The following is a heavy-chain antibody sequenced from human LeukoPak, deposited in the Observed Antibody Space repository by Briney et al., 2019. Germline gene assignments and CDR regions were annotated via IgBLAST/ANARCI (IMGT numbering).Heavy chain of an antibody. Sequence: GGSLRLSCAASGFTFSSYAMHWVRQAPGKGLEWVAVISYDGSNKYYADSVKGRFTISRDSSRNTLFLHMDTLRAEDTAIYYCAKDRTVGASYWYFDLWGRGTLVTVSS. D-gene: IGHD1-26*01. CDR1: GFTFSSYA. J-gene: IGHJ2*01. CDR2: ISYDGSNK. V-gene: IGHV3-30-3*01. CDR3: AKDRTVGASYWYFDL.